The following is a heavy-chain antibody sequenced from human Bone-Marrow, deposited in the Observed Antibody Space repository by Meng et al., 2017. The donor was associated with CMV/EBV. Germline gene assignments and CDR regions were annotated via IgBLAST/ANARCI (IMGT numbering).Heavy chain of an antibody. J-gene: IGHJ5*02. CDR3: ARDLSFRDDILTGFVMSDP. D-gene: IGHD3-9*01. V-gene: IGHV1-18*01. Sequence: ASVKVSCKASGGTFSSYAISWVRQAPGQGLEWMGWISAYNGNTNYAQKLQGRVTMTTDTSTSTAYMEQRSLRSDDTDVYYCARDLSFRDDILTGFVMSDPWGQGTLVTVSS. CDR1: GGTFSSYA. CDR2: ISAYNGNT.